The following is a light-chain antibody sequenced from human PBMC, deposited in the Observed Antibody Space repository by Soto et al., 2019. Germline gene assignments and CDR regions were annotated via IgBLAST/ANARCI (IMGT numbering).Light chain of an antibody. J-gene: IGKJ1*01. CDR1: QTINYY. CDR3: QQYDDLPRT. CDR2: DAS. Sequence: DIPMTQSPSYLSASVGDSVTITCQASQTINYYLNWYQQKPGKAPELLIYDASNLETGVPSKFSGSGFGTYFTFTVSNLQPEDIATYYCQQYDDLPRTFGQGTKVEIK. V-gene: IGKV1-33*01.